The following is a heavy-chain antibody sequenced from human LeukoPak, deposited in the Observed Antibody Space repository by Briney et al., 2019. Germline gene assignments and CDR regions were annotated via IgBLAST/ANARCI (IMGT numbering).Heavy chain of an antibody. CDR2: NSYSGNT. J-gene: IGHJ4*02. D-gene: IGHD1-26*01. CDR3: ARVGSGSFDY. Sequence: SETLSLTCTVSGGSISSYYWSWIRQPPGKGLEWIGYNSYSGNTNYHPSLKSRVTISVDTSKNHFSLNLSSVTAADTAVYYCARVGSGSFDYWGQGTLVTVSS. CDR1: GGSISSYY. V-gene: IGHV4-59*01.